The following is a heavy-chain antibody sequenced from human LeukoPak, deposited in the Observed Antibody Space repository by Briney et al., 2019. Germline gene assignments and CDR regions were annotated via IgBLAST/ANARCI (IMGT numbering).Heavy chain of an antibody. Sequence: TGGSLRLSCVVSGFSVRNNYVSWVRQAPGKGLEWVSVIYSGGSTYYADSVKGRFTISRDNSKNTLYLQMNNLRAEDTAVYYCARVTTPAAYSSSWYVDSYYYYMDVWGKGTTVTISS. V-gene: IGHV3-53*01. D-gene: IGHD6-13*01. J-gene: IGHJ6*03. CDR3: ARVTTPAAYSSSWYVDSYYYYMDV. CDR1: GFSVRNNY. CDR2: IYSGGST.